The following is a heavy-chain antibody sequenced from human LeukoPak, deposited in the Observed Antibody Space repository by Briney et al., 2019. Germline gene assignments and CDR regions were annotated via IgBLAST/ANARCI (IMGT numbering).Heavy chain of an antibody. J-gene: IGHJ3*02. CDR2: IKKDGGEQ. CDR1: GGSISSYY. CDR3: ARESIVVVPTTMDDASDI. D-gene: IGHD2-2*01. Sequence: ETLSLTCTVSGGSISSYYWSWVRQAPGQGLEWVANIKKDGGEQFYLDSVKGRFTISRDNAKNALYLQMHSLRVEDTAVYYCARESIVVVPTTMDDASDIWGQGTMVTVSS. V-gene: IGHV3-7*01.